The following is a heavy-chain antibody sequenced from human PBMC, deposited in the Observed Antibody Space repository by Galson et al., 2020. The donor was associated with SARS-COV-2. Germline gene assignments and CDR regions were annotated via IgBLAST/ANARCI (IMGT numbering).Heavy chain of an antibody. V-gene: IGHV1-2*02. CDR3: ARDRCSGDSCYSQGYFDL. CDR2: ISPSSGRT. Sequence: GESLKISCKASGYTFTDYHLHWVPQAPGQELEWMGWISPSSGRTHNAQKFQGRVTMTRDKSITTAYMDLSRLRPDDTAVYFCARDRCSGDSCYSQGYFDLWGRGTLVTVSS. J-gene: IGHJ2*01. D-gene: IGHD2-21*01. CDR1: GYTFTDYH.